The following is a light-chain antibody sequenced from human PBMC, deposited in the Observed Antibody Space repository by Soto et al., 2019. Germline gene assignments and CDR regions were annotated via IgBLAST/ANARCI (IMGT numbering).Light chain of an antibody. Sequence: DLQMTQSPSSLSASVGDRVTITCRASQSISSYLNWYQQKPGKAPKLLIYAASSLQSGVPSRFSGRGSGTDFTLTISSLQPEDFATYYCQQSYSTPRLTFGGGTKVEIK. CDR2: AAS. CDR3: QQSYSTPRLT. J-gene: IGKJ4*01. V-gene: IGKV1-39*01. CDR1: QSISSY.